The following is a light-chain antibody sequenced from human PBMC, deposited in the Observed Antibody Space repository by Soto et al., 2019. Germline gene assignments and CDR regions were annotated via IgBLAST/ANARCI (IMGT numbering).Light chain of an antibody. CDR2: KAS. CDR1: QSMSSW. CDR3: QQYNSYPLT. J-gene: IGKJ4*01. Sequence: DIQMTQSPSTLSASVGDRVTITCRASQSMSSWLAWYQQKPGKAPKLLIYKASSSESGVPSRFSGSGSGTEFTLTITSLQPDDFATYYCQQYNSYPLTFGGGTKVEIK. V-gene: IGKV1-5*03.